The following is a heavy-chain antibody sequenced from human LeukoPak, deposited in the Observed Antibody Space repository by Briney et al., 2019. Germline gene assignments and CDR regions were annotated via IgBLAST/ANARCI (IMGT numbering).Heavy chain of an antibody. Sequence: GGSLRLSCALSGITLINYGMSWVRHPPGKGREWVAGISDRGGSTKYAHSVKGRFTISRDNSKNTLYLQMHRLRAEDTDVSFCAKRGVVIRVILVGFHTAAYYFDSWGQGALVTVSS. CDR3: AKRGVVIRVILVGFHTAAYYFDS. CDR1: GITLINYG. V-gene: IGHV3-23*01. D-gene: IGHD3-10*01. CDR2: ISDRGGST. J-gene: IGHJ4*02.